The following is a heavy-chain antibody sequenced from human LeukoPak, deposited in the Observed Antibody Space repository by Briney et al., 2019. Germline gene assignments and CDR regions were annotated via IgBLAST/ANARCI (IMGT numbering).Heavy chain of an antibody. CDR2: ISAYIGNT. CDR1: GYTFTSYG. Sequence: ASVKVSCKASGYTFTSYGISWVRQAPGQGLEWMGWISAYIGNTNYAQKLQGRVTMTTDTSTSTAYMELRSLRSDDTAVYYCARDLGAARQPRFYYYYGMDVWGQGTTVTVSS. V-gene: IGHV1-18*01. J-gene: IGHJ6*02. CDR3: ARDLGAARQPRFYYYYGMDV. D-gene: IGHD6-6*01.